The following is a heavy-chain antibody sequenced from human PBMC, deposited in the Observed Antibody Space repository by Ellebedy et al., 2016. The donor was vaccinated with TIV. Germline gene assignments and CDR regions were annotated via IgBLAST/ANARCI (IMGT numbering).Heavy chain of an antibody. J-gene: IGHJ2*01. CDR2: ICYNGNT. CDR1: GDSVSSSGYY. V-gene: IGHV4-61*08. Sequence: MPGGSLRLSCTVSGDSVSSSGYYWSWILQPPGKGLEWIGYICYNGNTVYSPYLKSRVTISLTTSQNQFSLKLASVTAAYTAVYYCARRGYFDLWGRGTLVTVSS. CDR3: ARRGYFDL.